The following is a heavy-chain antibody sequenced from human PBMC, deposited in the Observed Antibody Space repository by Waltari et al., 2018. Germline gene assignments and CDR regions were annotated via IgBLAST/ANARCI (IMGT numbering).Heavy chain of an antibody. CDR3: ASRAVAGNNFDY. D-gene: IGHD6-19*01. Sequence: QVQLQESGPGLVKPLETLSLTCAVSGGSIYLNNWWTWVRQAPGQGLDWIGEIFHTGITNSNPALKSRVTISIDKSRNHFSLNLTSVTVADTALYYCASRAVAGNNFDYWGQGRLVTVSA. CDR1: GGSIYLNNW. J-gene: IGHJ4*02. V-gene: IGHV4-4*02. CDR2: IFHTGIT.